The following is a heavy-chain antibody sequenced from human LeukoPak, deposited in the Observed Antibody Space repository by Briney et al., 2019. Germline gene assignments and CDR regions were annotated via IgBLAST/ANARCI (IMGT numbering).Heavy chain of an antibody. J-gene: IGHJ4*02. V-gene: IGHV3-7*01. D-gene: IGHD2-8*01. CDR2: INQDGGMK. CDR1: GFKFSSYW. Sequence: PGGSLRLFCGASGFKFSSYWMTWVRQAPGKGLEWVANINQDGGMKNYVDSVKGRFTISRDNTENSLYLQMNSLRAEDTAVYYCARDTNGDGDYWGQGTMVTVSS. CDR3: ARDTNGDGDY.